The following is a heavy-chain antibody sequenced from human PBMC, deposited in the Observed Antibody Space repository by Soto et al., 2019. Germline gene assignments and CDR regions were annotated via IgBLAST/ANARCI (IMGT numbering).Heavy chain of an antibody. D-gene: IGHD3-10*01. V-gene: IGHV3-9*01. J-gene: IGHJ6*02. Sequence: EVQLVESGGGLVQPSRSLRLSCAASGFTFDDYAMHWVRQAPGKGLEWVSGISWNSGSIGYADSVKGRFTISRDNAKNSLYLQMNSLRAEDTALYYCAKDRVPDYYYGMDVWGQGTTVTVSS. CDR3: AKDRVPDYYYGMDV. CDR1: GFTFDDYA. CDR2: ISWNSGSI.